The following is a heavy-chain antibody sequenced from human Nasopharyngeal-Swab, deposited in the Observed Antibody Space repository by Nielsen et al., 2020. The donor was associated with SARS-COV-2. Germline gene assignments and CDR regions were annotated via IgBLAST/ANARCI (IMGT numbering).Heavy chain of an antibody. CDR2: ISYDGSNK. Sequence: GESLKISCAASGFTFSSYGMHWVRQAPGKGLEWVAVISYDGSNKYYADSVKGRFTISRDNAKNSLYLQMNSLRAEDTAVYYCARERNVYSSSWYFDYWGQGTLVTVSS. V-gene: IGHV3-33*05. D-gene: IGHD6-13*01. CDR1: GFTFSSYG. J-gene: IGHJ4*02. CDR3: ARERNVYSSSWYFDY.